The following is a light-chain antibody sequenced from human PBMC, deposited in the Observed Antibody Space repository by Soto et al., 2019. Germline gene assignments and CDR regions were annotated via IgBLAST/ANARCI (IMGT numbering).Light chain of an antibody. Sequence: EIVLTQSPATLSLSPGERATLSCRASQSISSYLAWYQQKPGQAPRLLIYDASNRATGIPARFSGSGSGTDFTLTISSLEPEDFAVYYCQQRSIWYTFGQGTKLAI. CDR3: QQRSIWYT. J-gene: IGKJ2*01. CDR2: DAS. CDR1: QSISSY. V-gene: IGKV3-11*01.